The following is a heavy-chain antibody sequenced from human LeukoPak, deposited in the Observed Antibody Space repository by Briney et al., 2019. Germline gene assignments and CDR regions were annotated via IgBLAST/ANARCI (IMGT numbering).Heavy chain of an antibody. V-gene: IGHV4-34*01. Sequence: SETLSLTCAVYGGSFSGYYWSWIRQPPGKGLEWIGEINHSGSTKYNPSLKSRVTISVDTSKNQFSLKLSSVTAADTAVYYCARGTMNTVTYYFDYWGQGTLVTVSS. CDR2: INHSGST. CDR3: ARGTMNTVTYYFDY. CDR1: GGSFSGYY. D-gene: IGHD4-17*01. J-gene: IGHJ4*02.